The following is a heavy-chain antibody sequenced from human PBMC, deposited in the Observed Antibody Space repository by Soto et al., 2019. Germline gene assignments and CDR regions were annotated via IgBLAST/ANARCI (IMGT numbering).Heavy chain of an antibody. CDR3: AKASTYEYVWGSFRYYFDH. Sequence: GGSLRLSCEASGFTFGTYAMSWVRQAPGKGLEWVSGISGSGDRTHYADSVKGRFSISRDNSQNTLHLQMNSLRAEDTAVYYCAKASTYEYVWGSFRYYFDHWGQGALVTVSS. V-gene: IGHV3-23*01. J-gene: IGHJ4*02. CDR2: ISGSGDRT. D-gene: IGHD3-16*02. CDR1: GFTFGTYA.